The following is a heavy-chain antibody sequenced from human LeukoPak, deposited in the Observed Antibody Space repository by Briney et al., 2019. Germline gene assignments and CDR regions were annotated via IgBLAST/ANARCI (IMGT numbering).Heavy chain of an antibody. Sequence: ASVKVSCKASGYTFTSYGISWVRQAPGQGLEWMGWISAYNGNTNYAQKLQGRVTMTTDTSTSTAYMELRSLRSDDTAVYYCARGFPLRPYCDFWSGYYEGPGYFDYWGQGTLVTVSS. CDR2: ISAYNGNT. V-gene: IGHV1-18*01. CDR3: ARGFPLRPYCDFWSGYYEGPGYFDY. D-gene: IGHD3-3*01. CDR1: GYTFTSYG. J-gene: IGHJ4*02.